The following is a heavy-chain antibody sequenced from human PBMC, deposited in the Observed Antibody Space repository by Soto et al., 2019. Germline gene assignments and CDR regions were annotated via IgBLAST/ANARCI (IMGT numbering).Heavy chain of an antibody. Sequence: SETLSLTCAVYGGSFSGYYWSWIRQPPGKGLEWIGEINHSGSTNYNPSLKSRVTISVDTSKNQFSLRLTSVTAADTAVYYCARGDILVVPAAISRWFDPWGQGTLVTVSS. J-gene: IGHJ5*02. D-gene: IGHD2-2*01. CDR1: GGSFSGYY. CDR3: ARGDILVVPAAISRWFDP. V-gene: IGHV4-34*01. CDR2: INHSGST.